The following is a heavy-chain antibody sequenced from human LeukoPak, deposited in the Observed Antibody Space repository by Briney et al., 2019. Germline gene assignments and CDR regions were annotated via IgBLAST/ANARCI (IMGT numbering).Heavy chain of an antibody. CDR3: ASFGGQQLVRD. V-gene: IGHV4-39*07. D-gene: IGHD6-13*01. CDR1: VGSISTTSYY. CDR2: IYYSGST. Sequence: SETLSLTCTVSVGSISTTSYYWGWIRQPPGKGLEWIGSIYYSGSTYYNPSLKSRVTISVDTSKNQFSLKLSSVTAADTAVYYCASFGGQQLVRDWGQGTLVTVSS. J-gene: IGHJ4*02.